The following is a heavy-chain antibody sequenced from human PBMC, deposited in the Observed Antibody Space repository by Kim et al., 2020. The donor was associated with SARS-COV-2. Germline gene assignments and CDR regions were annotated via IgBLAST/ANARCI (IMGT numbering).Heavy chain of an antibody. V-gene: IGHV4-31*03. J-gene: IGHJ4*02. D-gene: IGHD3-22*01. Sequence: SETLSLTCTVSGGSISSGGYYWSWIRQHPGKGLEWIGYIYYSGNTYYNPSLESRVTISVDTSKNQFSLKLSSVTAADTAVYYCARSRSSCYFLDYWGQGTLVSVSS. CDR2: IYYSGNT. CDR3: ARSRSSCYFLDY. CDR1: GGSISSGGYY.